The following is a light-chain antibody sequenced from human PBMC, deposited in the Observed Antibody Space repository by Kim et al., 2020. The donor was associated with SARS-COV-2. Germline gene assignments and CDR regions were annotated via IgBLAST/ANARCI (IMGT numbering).Light chain of an antibody. V-gene: IGLV2-11*01. CDR2: DVS. CDR1: SSDVGGYIY. Sequence: SPGQSVPISCTETSSDVGGYIYVSWYQSHPGKAPKLMIYDVSKRPSGVPDRFSGSKSGNTASLTISGLQAEDEADYYCCSYAGSYVFGTGTKVTVL. J-gene: IGLJ1*01. CDR3: CSYAGSYV.